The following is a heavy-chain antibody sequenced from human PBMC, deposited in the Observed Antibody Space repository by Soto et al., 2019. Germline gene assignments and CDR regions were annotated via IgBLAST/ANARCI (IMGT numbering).Heavy chain of an antibody. CDR2: SSATGAGT. J-gene: IGHJ4*02. D-gene: IGHD1-7*01. CDR3: AKDRRAGGNYGFYSDF. V-gene: IGHV3-23*01. Sequence: PGGSLRVSCAASGFTFSSYVMTWVRQSPGKGLEWVSFSSATGAGTYYADSVKGRFTISRDNSKNTLYLQMTSLRADDTAVYYCAKDRRAGGNYGFYSDFWGQGALVTVSS. CDR1: GFTFSSYV.